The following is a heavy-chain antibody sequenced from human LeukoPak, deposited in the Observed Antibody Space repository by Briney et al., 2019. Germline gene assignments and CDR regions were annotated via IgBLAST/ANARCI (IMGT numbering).Heavy chain of an antibody. J-gene: IGHJ4*02. CDR3: ARFGHCSGGSCYYFALDY. D-gene: IGHD2-15*01. V-gene: IGHV1-46*03. CDR1: GYTFTSYY. Sequence: GASVKVSCKASGYTFTSYYMHWVRQAPGQGLEWMGIINPRGGSTSYAQKFQGRVTMTRDTSTSTVYMELSSLRAEDTAVYYSARFGHCSGGSCYYFALDYWGQGTLVTVSS. CDR2: INPRGGST.